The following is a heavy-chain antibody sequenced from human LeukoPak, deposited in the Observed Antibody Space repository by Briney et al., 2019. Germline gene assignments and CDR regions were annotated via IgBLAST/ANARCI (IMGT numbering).Heavy chain of an antibody. V-gene: IGHV3-23*01. J-gene: IGHJ4*02. CDR3: AKDIAQGYTFGSIEQDY. CDR1: GLTFSRYA. Sequence: PGGSLRLSCAVSGLTFSRYAMSWVRQAPGKGLEWVSAISESGSGTYYADSVKGRFTISRDNSKDTLSPQMNSLRAEDTAVYYCAKDIAQGYTFGSIEQDYWGQGTLVTVSS. D-gene: IGHD5-18*01. CDR2: ISESGSGT.